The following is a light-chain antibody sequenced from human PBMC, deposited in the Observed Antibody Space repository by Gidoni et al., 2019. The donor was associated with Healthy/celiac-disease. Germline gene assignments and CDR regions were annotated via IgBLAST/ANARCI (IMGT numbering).Light chain of an antibody. CDR1: QSVSSSY. J-gene: IGKJ1*01. CDR3: QQYGSSPQT. Sequence: SPGTLSLSPGERATLSCRASQSVSSSYLAWYQQKPGQAPRLLIYGASSSATGIPDRFSGSGSGTDFTLTISRLEPEDFAVYYCQQYGSSPQTFGQGSKVEIK. CDR2: GAS. V-gene: IGKV3-20*01.